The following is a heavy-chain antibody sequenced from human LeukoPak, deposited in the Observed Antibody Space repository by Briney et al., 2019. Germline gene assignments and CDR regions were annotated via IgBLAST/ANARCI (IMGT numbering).Heavy chain of an antibody. J-gene: IGHJ3*02. Sequence: ASVRVSCKASGYSFNNYYVHCVRQAPGQGLEWVGVINPRDGGTISAQKLQDRVALTRDTSTSTVYLEVSSLKSDDTAVYYCARGPLLGYDTNDSGFDIWGQATLVIVSS. CDR3: ARGPLLGYDTNDSGFDI. CDR2: INPRDGGT. V-gene: IGHV1-46*02. CDR1: GYSFNNYY. D-gene: IGHD3-22*01.